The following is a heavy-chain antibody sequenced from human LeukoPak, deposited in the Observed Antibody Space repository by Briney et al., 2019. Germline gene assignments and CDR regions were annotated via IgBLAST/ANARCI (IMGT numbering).Heavy chain of an antibody. Sequence: PGGSLRLSCVASGFTFSSYEMNWVRQAPGKGLEWVSYISESGSPIYNADSVKGRFTISRDNAKNSLYLQMNSLRAEDTAVYYCARDTTNIGYSSSWYSNYYYYYYRDVWRKGTTV. CDR1: GFTFSSYE. J-gene: IGHJ6*03. CDR3: ARDTTNIGYSSSWYSNYYYYYYRDV. CDR2: ISESGSPI. V-gene: IGHV3-48*03. D-gene: IGHD6-13*01.